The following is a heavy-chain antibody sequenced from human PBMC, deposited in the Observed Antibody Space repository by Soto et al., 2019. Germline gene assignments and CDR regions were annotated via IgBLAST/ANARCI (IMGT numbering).Heavy chain of an antibody. V-gene: IGHV1-8*01. CDR2: MNPNSGNT. J-gene: IGHJ6*02. CDR3: AREPSKWGSGGGDYYGMDV. Sequence: QVQLVQSGAEVKKPGASVKVSCKASGYTFTSYDINWVRQATGQGLEWMGWMNPNSGNTGYAQKFQGRVTMTRNTSISTAYMELSSLRSEDTAVYYCAREPSKWGSGGGDYYGMDVWGQGTTVTVSS. CDR1: GYTFTSYD. D-gene: IGHD6-19*01.